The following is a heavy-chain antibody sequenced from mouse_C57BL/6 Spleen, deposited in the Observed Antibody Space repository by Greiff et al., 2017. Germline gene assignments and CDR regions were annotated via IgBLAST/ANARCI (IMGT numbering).Heavy chain of an antibody. D-gene: IGHD1-1*01. CDR2: IDPENGDT. Sequence: VQLQQSGAELVRPGASVKLSCTASGFNIKDDYMHWVKQRPEQGLEWIGWIDPENGDTEYASKFQGKATITADTSSNTAYLQLSSLTSEDTAVYYCTRALYYGSRYYAMDYWGQGTSVTVSS. V-gene: IGHV14-4*01. J-gene: IGHJ4*01. CDR1: GFNIKDDY. CDR3: TRALYYGSRYYAMDY.